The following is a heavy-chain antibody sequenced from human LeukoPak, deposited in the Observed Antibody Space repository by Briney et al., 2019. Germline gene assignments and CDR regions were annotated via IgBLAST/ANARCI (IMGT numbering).Heavy chain of an antibody. Sequence: SETLSLTCTVSGGSISSYYWSWIRQPPGKGLEWIRYIYYSGSTNYNPSLKSRVTISVDTSKNQFSLKLRSVTAADTAVYYCARRSIAAAGALDYWGQGTLVTVSS. V-gene: IGHV4-59*08. CDR3: ARRSIAAAGALDY. CDR1: GGSISSYY. D-gene: IGHD6-13*01. J-gene: IGHJ4*02. CDR2: IYYSGST.